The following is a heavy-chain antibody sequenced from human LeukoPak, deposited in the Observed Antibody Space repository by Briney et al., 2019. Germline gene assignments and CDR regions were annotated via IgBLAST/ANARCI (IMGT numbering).Heavy chain of an antibody. V-gene: IGHV3-15*01. Sequence: GGSLRLSCAASGFTFSNAWMSWVRQAPGKGLEWVGRIKSKTDGGTTDYAAPVKGRFTISRDDSKNTLYLQMNSLKTEDTAVYYCTTGAEYDFWSGYFHTRWGEGTLVTVSS. D-gene: IGHD3-3*01. CDR2: IKSKTDGGTT. CDR3: TTGAEYDFWSGYFHTR. CDR1: GFTFSNAW. J-gene: IGHJ4*02.